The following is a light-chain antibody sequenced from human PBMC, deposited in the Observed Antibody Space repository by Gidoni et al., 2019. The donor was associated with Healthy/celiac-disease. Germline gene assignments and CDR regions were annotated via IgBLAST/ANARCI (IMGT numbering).Light chain of an antibody. CDR2: GAS. V-gene: IGKV3-20*01. J-gene: IGKJ3*01. CDR3: QQYGSSPQFP. Sequence: VLTQSPGTLSLSPGERATLSCRASQSVSSSYLAWYQQKPGQAPRFLIYGASSRATGIPDRFSGSGSGTDFTLTISRLEPEDCAVYYCQQYGSSPQFPFGPGTKVDIK. CDR1: QSVSSSY.